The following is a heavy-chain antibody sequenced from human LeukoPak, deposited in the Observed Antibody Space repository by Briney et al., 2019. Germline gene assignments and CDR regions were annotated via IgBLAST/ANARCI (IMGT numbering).Heavy chain of an antibody. CDR2: INPSGGST. J-gene: IGHJ3*02. Sequence: ASVKVSCKASGYTFTSYYMHWVRQAPGQGLEWMGIINPSGGSTSYAQKFQGRVTMTRDTSTSTVYMELSSLRSEDTAVYYCARPLLRYFDGPREDAFDIWGQGTMVTVSS. CDR1: GYTFTSYY. D-gene: IGHD3-9*01. V-gene: IGHV1-46*01. CDR3: ARPLLRYFDGPREDAFDI.